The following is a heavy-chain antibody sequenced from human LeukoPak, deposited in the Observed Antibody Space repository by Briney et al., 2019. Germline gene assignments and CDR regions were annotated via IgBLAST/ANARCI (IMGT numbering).Heavy chain of an antibody. Sequence: PGGSLRLSCAASGFTFSSYGMHWVRQAPGKGLEGVAVISYDGSNKYYADSVKGRFTISRDNSKNTLYLQMNSLRAEDTAVYYCAKDSPIGSGWRGYFAYWGQGTLVTVSS. CDR3: AKDSPIGSGWRGYFAY. CDR1: GFTFSSYG. V-gene: IGHV3-30*18. D-gene: IGHD6-19*01. CDR2: ISYDGSNK. J-gene: IGHJ4*02.